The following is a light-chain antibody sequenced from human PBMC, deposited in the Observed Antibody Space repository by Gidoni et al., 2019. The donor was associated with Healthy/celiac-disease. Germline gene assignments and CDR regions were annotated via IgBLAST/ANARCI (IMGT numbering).Light chain of an antibody. CDR3: QQYNSWWT. J-gene: IGKJ1*01. V-gene: IGKV1-5*01. CDR1: QSISSW. CDR2: DAS. Sequence: DIQMTQSPSTLSASVGDRVTITCRASQSISSWLAWYQQKPGKAPKLLIYDASSLESGVPSRFSGSGSGTEFTLTISSLQPEDFATYYCQQYNSWWTFGQGTKVEIK.